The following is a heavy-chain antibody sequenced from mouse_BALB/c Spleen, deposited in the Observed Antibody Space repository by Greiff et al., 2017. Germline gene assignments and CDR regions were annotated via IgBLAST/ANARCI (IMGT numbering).Heavy chain of an antibody. CDR3: ARNGDYPLYYYAMDY. CDR2: IWGGGST. J-gene: IGHJ4*01. CDR1: GFSLSRYS. D-gene: IGHD2-4*01. Sequence: VKLVESGPGLVALSQSLSITCTVSGFSLSRYSVHRVRQPPGKGLVWLGMIWGGGSTDYNSALKSRLSISKDNSKSQVFLKMNSLQTDDTAMYYCARNGDYPLYYYAMDYWGQGTSVTVSS. V-gene: IGHV2-6-4*01.